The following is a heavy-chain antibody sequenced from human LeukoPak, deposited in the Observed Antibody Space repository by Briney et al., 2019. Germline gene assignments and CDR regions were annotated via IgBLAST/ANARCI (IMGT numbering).Heavy chain of an antibody. V-gene: IGHV4-59*08. CDR1: GGSISSYY. CDR3: ARRNLAYCGGDCYSFDP. D-gene: IGHD2-21*02. Sequence: SETLSLTCTVSGGSISSYYWSWIRQPPGKGLEWIGYIYYSGSTNYNPSLKSRVTISVDTSKNQFSLKLSSVTAADTAVYYCARRNLAYCGGDCYSFDPWGQGTLVTVSS. CDR2: IYYSGST. J-gene: IGHJ5*02.